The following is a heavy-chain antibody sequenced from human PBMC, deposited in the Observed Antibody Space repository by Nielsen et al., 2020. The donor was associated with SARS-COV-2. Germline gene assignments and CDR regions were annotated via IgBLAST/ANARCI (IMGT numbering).Heavy chain of an antibody. CDR2: ISWDGGST. CDR3: AKDISPAKSLWFGENDY. D-gene: IGHD3-10*01. Sequence: GESLKISCAASGFTFDDYTMHWVRQAPGKGLEWVSLISWDGGSTYYADSVKGRFTISRDNSKNSLYLQMNSLRTEDTALYYCAKDISPAKSLWFGENDYWGQGTLVTVSS. J-gene: IGHJ4*02. CDR1: GFTFDDYT. V-gene: IGHV3-43*01.